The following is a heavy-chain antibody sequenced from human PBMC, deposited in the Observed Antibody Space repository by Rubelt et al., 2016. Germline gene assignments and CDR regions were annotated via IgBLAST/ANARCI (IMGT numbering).Heavy chain of an antibody. CDR3: ASASGSYYSLDY. Sequence: QVQLVQSGAEVKKPGASVKVSCKASGYTFTGYYMHWVRQAPGQGLEWMGGINPNSGGTNYGQKFQGRVTMTRDTSISTAYMELSRLRSDDTAVYYCASASGSYYSLDYGGQGTLVTVSS. CDR2: INPNSGGT. J-gene: IGHJ4*02. V-gene: IGHV1-2*02. CDR1: GYTFTGYY. D-gene: IGHD1-26*01.